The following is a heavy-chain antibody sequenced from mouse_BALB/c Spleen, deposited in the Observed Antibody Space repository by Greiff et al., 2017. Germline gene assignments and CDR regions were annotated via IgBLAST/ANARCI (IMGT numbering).Heavy chain of an antibody. J-gene: IGHJ4*01. V-gene: IGHV10-1*02. D-gene: IGHD2-3*01. CDR2: IRSKSNNYAT. CDR1: GFTFNTYA. Sequence: EVQRVESGGGLVQPKGSLKLSCAASGFTFNTYAMNWVRQAPGKGLEWVARIRSKSNNYATYYADSVKDRFTISRDDSQSMLYLQMNNLKTEDTAMYYCVREAGDGYLYAMDYWGQGTSVTVSS. CDR3: VREAGDGYLYAMDY.